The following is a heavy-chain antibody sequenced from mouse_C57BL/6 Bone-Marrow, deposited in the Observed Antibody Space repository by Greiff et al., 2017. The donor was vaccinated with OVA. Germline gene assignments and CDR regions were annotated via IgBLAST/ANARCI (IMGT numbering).Heavy chain of an antibody. CDR2: IWSGGST. D-gene: IGHD2-5*01. V-gene: IGHV2-2*01. CDR3: ARKSNSGDFDY. CDR1: GFSLTSYG. Sequence: VQLVEPGPGLVQPSQSLSITCTASGFSLTSYGVHWVRQSPGQGLEWLGVIWSGGSTDYNAAFISRLSISKDNSKSQVFFKMNSLQADDTAIYYCARKSNSGDFDYWGQGTTLTVSS. J-gene: IGHJ2*01.